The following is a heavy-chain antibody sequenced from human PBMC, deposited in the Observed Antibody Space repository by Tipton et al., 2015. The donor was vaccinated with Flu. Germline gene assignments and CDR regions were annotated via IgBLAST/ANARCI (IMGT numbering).Heavy chain of an antibody. D-gene: IGHD2-15*01. CDR1: GFTFSSYA. CDR2: ISGSGGST. J-gene: IGHJ4*02. CDR3: ANWVVVAASVY. Sequence: SLRLSCAASGFTFSSYAMSWVRQAPGKGLEWVSAISGSGGSTYYADSVKGRFTISRDNSKNTLYLQMNSLGAEDTAVYYCANWVVVAASVYWGQGTLVTVSS. V-gene: IGHV3-23*01.